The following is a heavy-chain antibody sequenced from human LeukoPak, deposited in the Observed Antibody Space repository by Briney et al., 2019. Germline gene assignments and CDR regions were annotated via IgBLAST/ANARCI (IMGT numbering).Heavy chain of an antibody. CDR2: ISGSGGST. V-gene: IGHV3-23*01. CDR1: GFTFSSYA. J-gene: IGHJ5*02. Sequence: GGSLRLSCAASGFTFSSYAMSWVRQAPGKGPEWVSAISGSGGSTYYADSVKGRFTISRDNSKNTLYLQMNSLRAEDTAVYYCAKDVYDSSGYDWFDPWGQGTLVTVSS. CDR3: AKDVYDSSGYDWFDP. D-gene: IGHD3-22*01.